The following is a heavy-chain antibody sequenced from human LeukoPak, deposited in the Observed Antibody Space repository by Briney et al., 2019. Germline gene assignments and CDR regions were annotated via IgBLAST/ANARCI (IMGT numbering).Heavy chain of an antibody. D-gene: IGHD1-26*01. V-gene: IGHV4-30-2*01. Sequence: SETLSLTCAVSGGSISSGGYSWSWIRQPPGKGLEWIGYIYHSGSTYYNPSLKSRVTISVDRSKNQFSLKLSSVTAADTAVYYCARGSGVWDFDYWGQGTLVTVSS. CDR1: GGSISSGGYS. J-gene: IGHJ4*02. CDR2: IYHSGST. CDR3: ARGSGVWDFDY.